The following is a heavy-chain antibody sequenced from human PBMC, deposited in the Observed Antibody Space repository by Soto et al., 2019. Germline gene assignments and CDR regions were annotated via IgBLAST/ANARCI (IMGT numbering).Heavy chain of an antibody. CDR3: ASLSGGNFDS. Sequence: PSETLSLTCAVSGGSISSSNWWSWVRQPPGKGLEWIGDIYHSGSTNYNPSLKSRVTISVDKSTNQFSLKLRSVTAADTAVYFCASLSGGNFDSWGQGTLVTVSS. D-gene: IGHD1-26*01. CDR2: IYHSGST. J-gene: IGHJ4*02. CDR1: GGSISSSNW. V-gene: IGHV4-4*02.